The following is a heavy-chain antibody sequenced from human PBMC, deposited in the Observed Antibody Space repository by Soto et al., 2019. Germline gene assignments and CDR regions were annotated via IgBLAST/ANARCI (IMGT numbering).Heavy chain of an antibody. V-gene: IGHV4-30-4*01. CDR2: IFYSGST. Sequence: PSETLSLTCTVSSGSISSGDYYWSWLRQPPGKGLEWIGYIFYSGSTHYNASFQSRVSVSVDTSRNQFSLKLTSVSAADTAVYYCARGRFGEINDYWGQGILVTVSS. J-gene: IGHJ4*02. CDR1: SGSISSGDYY. D-gene: IGHD3-16*01. CDR3: ARGRFGEINDY.